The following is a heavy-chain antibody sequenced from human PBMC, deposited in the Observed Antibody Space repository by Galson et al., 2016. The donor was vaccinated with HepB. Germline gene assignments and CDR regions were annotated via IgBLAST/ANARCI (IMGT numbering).Heavy chain of an antibody. J-gene: IGHJ4*02. D-gene: IGHD4-17*01. CDR3: AKVTYGDYASAFDS. Sequence: SLRLSCAASGFTFRDFAMTWVRQTPGKGLEWVSAISYNSGDETYFADSVRGRFTISRDNSKDTLYLQMNSLRVEDTAVYFCAKVTYGDYASAFDSWGQGTLVTVSS. CDR1: GFTFRDFA. CDR2: ISYNSGDET. V-gene: IGHV3-23*01.